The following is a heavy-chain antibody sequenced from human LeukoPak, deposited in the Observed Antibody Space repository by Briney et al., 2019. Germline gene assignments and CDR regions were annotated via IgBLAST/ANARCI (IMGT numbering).Heavy chain of an antibody. CDR2: IYYSGST. J-gene: IGHJ3*02. CDR1: GVSISSYY. CDR3: ARDRGIAAAPFDAFDI. Sequence: SETLSLTCTASGVSISSYYWSWIRQPPGKGLEWIGYIYYSGSTNYNPSLKSRVTISVDTSKNQFSLKLSSVTAADTAVYYCARDRGIAAAPFDAFDIWGQGTMVTVSS. V-gene: IGHV4-59*01. D-gene: IGHD6-13*01.